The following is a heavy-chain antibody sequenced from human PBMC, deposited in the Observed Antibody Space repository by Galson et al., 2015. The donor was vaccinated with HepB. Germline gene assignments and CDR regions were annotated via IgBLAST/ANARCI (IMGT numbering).Heavy chain of an antibody. CDR2: IIPIFGTA. CDR3: AREYSSPGFGMDV. Sequence: SVKVSCKASGGTFSSYAISWVRQAPGQGLEWMGGIIPIFGTANYAQKFQGRVTITADESTSTAYMELSSLRSEDTAVYYCAREYSSPGFGMDVWGQGTTVTVSS. V-gene: IGHV1-69*13. J-gene: IGHJ6*02. D-gene: IGHD6-13*01. CDR1: GGTFSSYA.